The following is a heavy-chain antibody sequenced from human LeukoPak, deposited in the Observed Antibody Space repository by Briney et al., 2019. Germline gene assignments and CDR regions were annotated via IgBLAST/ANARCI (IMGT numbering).Heavy chain of an antibody. V-gene: IGHV1-69*05. D-gene: IGHD3-3*01. CDR2: IIPIFGTA. J-gene: IGHJ6*03. CDR1: GYTFTSYG. Sequence: GASVKVSCKASGYTFTSYGISWVRQAPGQGLEWMGGIIPIFGTANYPQKFQGRVTITTDESTSTAYMELSSLRSEDTAVYYCARGQTPTATIFGVVNYYYYYMDVWGKGTTVTVSS. CDR3: ARGQTPTATIFGVVNYYYYYMDV.